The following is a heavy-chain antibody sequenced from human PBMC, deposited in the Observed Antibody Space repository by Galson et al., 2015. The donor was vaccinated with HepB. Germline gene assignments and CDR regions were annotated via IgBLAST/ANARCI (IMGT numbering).Heavy chain of an antibody. Sequence: SLRLSCAASGFTFSSYSMNWVRQAPGKGLEWVSYISSSSSTIYYVDSVKGRFTISRDNAKNSLYLQMDSLRDEDTAVYYCARESLTIFGVVINWGQGTLVTVYS. CDR1: GFTFSSYS. CDR3: ARESLTIFGVVIN. D-gene: IGHD3-3*01. CDR2: ISSSSSTI. V-gene: IGHV3-48*02. J-gene: IGHJ4*02.